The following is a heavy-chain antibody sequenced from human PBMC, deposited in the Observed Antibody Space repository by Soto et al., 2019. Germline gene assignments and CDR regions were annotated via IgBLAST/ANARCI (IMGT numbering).Heavy chain of an antibody. V-gene: IGHV4-34*01. J-gene: IGHJ4*02. Sequence: QVQLQQWGAGLLKPSETLTLTCAVYGGSFSGYYWSWIRQPPGKGLEWIGEINHSGSTNYNPSLKGRVTISVDTSKNQFSLKLSSVTAADAAVYYCARGSGRLWGQGTLVTVSS. D-gene: IGHD3-10*01. CDR2: INHSGST. CDR3: ARGSGRL. CDR1: GGSFSGYY.